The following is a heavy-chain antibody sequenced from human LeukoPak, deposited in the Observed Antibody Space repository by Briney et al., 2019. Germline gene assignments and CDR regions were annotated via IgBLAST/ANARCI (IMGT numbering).Heavy chain of an antibody. CDR1: GYTFTSYG. CDR2: ISAYNGNT. D-gene: IGHD3-9*01. CDR3: ARDEPLGSYHDNPPGY. J-gene: IGHJ4*02. V-gene: IGHV1-18*01. Sequence: GASVKVSCKASGYTFTSYGISWVRQAPGQGLEWMGWISAYNGNTNYAQKLQGRVTMTTDTSTSTAYMELRSLRSGDTAVYYCARDEPLGSYHDNPPGYWGQGPLVTVSS.